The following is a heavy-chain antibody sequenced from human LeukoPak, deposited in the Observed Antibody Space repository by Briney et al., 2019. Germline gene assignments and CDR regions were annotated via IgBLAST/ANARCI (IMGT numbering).Heavy chain of an antibody. CDR1: GFTFSTYA. Sequence: GGSLRLSCAASGFTFSTYAMSWVRQAPGKGLEWVSGIGTSGGRTFYADSVKGRFTLSRDNPKNTLYLQMNSLRAEDTAVYYCARTKPHYPFDFWGQGTLVTVCS. V-gene: IGHV3-23*01. J-gene: IGHJ3*01. CDR2: IGTSGGRT. D-gene: IGHD1-14*01. CDR3: ARTKPHYPFDF.